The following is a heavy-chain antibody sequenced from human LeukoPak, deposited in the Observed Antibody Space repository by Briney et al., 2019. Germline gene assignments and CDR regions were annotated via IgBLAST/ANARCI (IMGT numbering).Heavy chain of an antibody. J-gene: IGHJ4*02. CDR2: INPNSGGT. CDR3: AREGPGAAGHPTFDY. V-gene: IGHV1-2*04. CDR1: GYTFTGYY. Sequence: GASVKVSCKASGYTFTGYYMHWVRQAPGQGLEWMGWINPNSGGTNYAQKFQGWVTMTRDTSISTAYMELSRLRSDDTAVYYCAREGPGAAGHPTFDYWGQGTLVTVSS. D-gene: IGHD6-13*01.